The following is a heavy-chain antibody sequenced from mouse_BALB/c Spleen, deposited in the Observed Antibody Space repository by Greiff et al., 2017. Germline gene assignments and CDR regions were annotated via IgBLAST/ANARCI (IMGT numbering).Heavy chain of an antibody. Sequence: VKLQESGPELVKPGASVKISCKASGYAFSSSWMNWVKQRPGQGLEWIGRIYPGDGDTNYNGKFKGKATLTADKSSSTAYMQLSSLTSVDSAVYFCARRGYRYEAMDYWGQGTSVTVSS. CDR1: GYAFSSSW. J-gene: IGHJ4*01. CDR3: ARRGYRYEAMDY. CDR2: IYPGDGDT. V-gene: IGHV1-82*01. D-gene: IGHD2-14*01.